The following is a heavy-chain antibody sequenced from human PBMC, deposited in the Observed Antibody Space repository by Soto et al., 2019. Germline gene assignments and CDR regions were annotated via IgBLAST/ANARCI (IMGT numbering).Heavy chain of an antibody. CDR3: ATRNDGSGSLDY. CDR1: GASISSNKW. V-gene: IGHV4-4*02. J-gene: IGHJ4*02. CDR2: IYHSGSA. D-gene: IGHD3-10*01. Sequence: LSLTCAVSGASISSNKWWIWVRQPPGKGLEWIAGIYHSGSANYNPSLKSRVTISVDKSKNQFSLKLSSVTAADTAVYYCATRNDGSGSLDYWGQGALVTVSS.